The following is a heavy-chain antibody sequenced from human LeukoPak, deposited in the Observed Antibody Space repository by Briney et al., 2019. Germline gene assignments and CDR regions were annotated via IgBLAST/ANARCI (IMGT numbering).Heavy chain of an antibody. CDR2: INHRGAT. D-gene: IGHD3-16*01. J-gene: IGHJ5*02. Sequence: SETLSLTCAVFGGSLSDHDWSWIRQPPGKGLEWIGEINHRGATNYNPSLKSRVTLSLDTSKNQVSLKLNSLTAADTAVYYCARKGTLSSNWFDPWGQGTLVTVSS. CDR1: GGSLSDHD. CDR3: ARKGTLSSNWFDP. V-gene: IGHV4-34*01.